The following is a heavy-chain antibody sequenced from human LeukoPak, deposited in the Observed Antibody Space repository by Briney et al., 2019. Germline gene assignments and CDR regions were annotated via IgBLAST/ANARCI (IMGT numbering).Heavy chain of an antibody. V-gene: IGHV4-34*01. J-gene: IGHJ6*02. CDR3: ARALIPLDIVVVPAASPGGMDV. CDR2: INHSGST. Sequence: SETLSLTCAVYGGSFSGYHWSWIRQPPGKGLEWIGEINHSGSTNYNPSLKSRVTISVDTSKNQFSLKLSSVTAADTAVYYCARALIPLDIVVVPAASPGGMDVWGQGTTVTVSS. CDR1: GGSFSGYH. D-gene: IGHD2-2*01.